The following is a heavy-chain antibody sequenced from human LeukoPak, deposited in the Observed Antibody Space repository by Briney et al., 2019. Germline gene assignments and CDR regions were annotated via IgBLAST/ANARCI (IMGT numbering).Heavy chain of an antibody. CDR3: ARESFAARWD. Sequence: HPGGSLRLSCAASGFTFSRYWMSWVRQAPGKGLEWVANIKQDGSQKSYVDSVKGRFTISRDNANNLLYLQMNSLRAEDTAVSYCARESFAARWDWGQGTLVTVSS. CDR1: GFTFSRYW. CDR2: IKQDGSQK. J-gene: IGHJ4*02. D-gene: IGHD6-6*01. V-gene: IGHV3-7*01.